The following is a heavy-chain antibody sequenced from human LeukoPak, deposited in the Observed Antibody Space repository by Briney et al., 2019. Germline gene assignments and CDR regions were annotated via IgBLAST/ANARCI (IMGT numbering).Heavy chain of an antibody. CDR2: ISSSSSYI. Sequence: GGSRRLNRAVSRFTFSSYNMNWVRQAPGKGLEWVSSISSSSSYIYYADSVKGRFTISRDNAKNSLYLQMNSLRAEDTAVYYCARDREFDWLSTLDAIDIWGRGTMVTVSS. D-gene: IGHD3-9*01. CDR3: ARDREFDWLSTLDAIDI. CDR1: RFTFSSYN. V-gene: IGHV3-21*01. J-gene: IGHJ3*02.